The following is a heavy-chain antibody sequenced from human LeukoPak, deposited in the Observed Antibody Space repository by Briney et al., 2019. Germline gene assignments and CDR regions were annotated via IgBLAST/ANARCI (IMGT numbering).Heavy chain of an antibody. V-gene: IGHV4-39*01. J-gene: IGHJ4*02. Sequence: PSETLSLTCTVSGGSISSGIYYWGWIRQPPGKGLEWIGSIYYSGNTYYNPSLKSRVTISVDTSKNQLSLKLNSVTAADTAVYYCARHVRQQLPPKAFDYWGQGTLVTVSP. D-gene: IGHD6-13*01. CDR1: GGSISSGIYY. CDR3: ARHVRQQLPPKAFDY. CDR2: IYYSGNT.